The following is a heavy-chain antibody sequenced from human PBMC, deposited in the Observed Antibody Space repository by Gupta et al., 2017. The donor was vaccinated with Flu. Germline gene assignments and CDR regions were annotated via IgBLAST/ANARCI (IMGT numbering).Heavy chain of an antibody. CDR3: ITGVFPSDLYDY. V-gene: IGHV3-15*01. J-gene: IGHJ4*02. Sequence: SNAWMNWIRQDPVKGLEWVGCIKNKGDGGTTDYAAPVKGRFTISREDSRNKLYLTMNSMKPEDTAVYYCITGVFPSDLYDYWGQGTLVTVSS. CDR1: SNAW. CDR2: IKNKGDGGTT. D-gene: IGHD2-2*02.